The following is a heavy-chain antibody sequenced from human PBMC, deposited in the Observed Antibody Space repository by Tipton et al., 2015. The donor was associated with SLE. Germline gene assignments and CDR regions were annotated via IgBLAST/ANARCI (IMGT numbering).Heavy chain of an antibody. Sequence: GLVKPSETLSLTCAVYGGSFSGYYWSWIRQPPGKGLEWIGEINHSGSTNYNPSLKSRVTISVDTSKNQFSLKLSSVTAADTAVYYCARGFVGGEHWGQGTLVTVSS. CDR1: GGSFSGYY. CDR2: INHSGST. J-gene: IGHJ4*02. D-gene: IGHD2-21*01. V-gene: IGHV4-34*01. CDR3: ARGFVGGEH.